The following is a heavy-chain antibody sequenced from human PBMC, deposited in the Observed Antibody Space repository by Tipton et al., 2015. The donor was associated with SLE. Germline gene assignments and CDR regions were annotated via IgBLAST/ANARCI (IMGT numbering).Heavy chain of an antibody. CDR3: ARGRYSSSWFKYFDL. CDR1: GGSISSHY. CDR2: IYYSGST. Sequence: TLSLTCTVSGGSISSHYWSWIRQPPGKGLEWIGYIYYSGSTNYNPSLKSRVTISLDTSKNQFSLKLSSVTAADTAVYFCARGRYSSSWFKYFDLWGRGTLVTVSS. D-gene: IGHD6-13*01. J-gene: IGHJ2*01. V-gene: IGHV4-59*11.